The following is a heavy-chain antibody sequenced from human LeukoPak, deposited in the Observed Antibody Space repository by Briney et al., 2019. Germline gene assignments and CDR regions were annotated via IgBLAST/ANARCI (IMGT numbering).Heavy chain of an antibody. CDR3: ARYSLHRYNYDRSGYYRNPYDF. V-gene: IGHV1-18*01. Sequence: GASVKVSCKASGYIFANFGINWVRQAPGQGLEWLGWISPNNGNANYAQKLQGRVTMTRDTSTSTAYLDLRSLRSDDTAVYYCARYSLHRYNYDRSGYYRNPYDFWGQGTMVTVSS. CDR1: GYIFANFG. CDR2: ISPNNGNA. D-gene: IGHD3-22*01. J-gene: IGHJ3*01.